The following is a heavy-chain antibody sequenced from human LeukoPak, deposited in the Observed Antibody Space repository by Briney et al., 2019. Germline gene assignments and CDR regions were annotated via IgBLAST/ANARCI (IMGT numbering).Heavy chain of an antibody. J-gene: IGHJ4*02. V-gene: IGHV4-4*07. CDR3: ARGPGYYGSGSYQDD. Sequence: SETLSLTCTVSGASISSYYWSWIRQPAGKGLEWIGRIHTSGSTNYNPSLKSRVTISVDTSKNQFSLKLSSVTAADTAVYYCARGPGYYGSGSYQDDWGQGTLVTVSS. CDR1: GASISSYY. D-gene: IGHD3-10*01. CDR2: IHTSGST.